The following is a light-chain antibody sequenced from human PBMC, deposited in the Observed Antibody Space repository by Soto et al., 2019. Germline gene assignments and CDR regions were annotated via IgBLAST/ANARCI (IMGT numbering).Light chain of an antibody. J-gene: IGLJ3*02. CDR3: CSFAGSSTFWV. CDR2: EVN. Sequence: QSVLTQPASVSLSPGQSITISCSGTTSDVGGYDVVSWYQQHPGKAPKLMIFEVNQRPSGVSDRFSGSKSGNTASLTISGLQAGDEADYYCCSFAGSSTFWVFGGGTKVTVL. CDR1: TSDVGGYDV. V-gene: IGLV2-23*02.